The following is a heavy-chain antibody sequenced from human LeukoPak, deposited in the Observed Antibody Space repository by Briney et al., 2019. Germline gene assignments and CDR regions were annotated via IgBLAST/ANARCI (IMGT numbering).Heavy chain of an antibody. J-gene: IGHJ4*02. CDR3: ARETGSQYCSGGSCYSFNYYFDY. CDR2: ISSSSSYI. D-gene: IGHD2-15*01. Sequence: GGSLRLSCAASGFTFSSYSMNWVRQAPGKGLEWVSSISSSSSYIYYVDSVKGRFTISRDNAKNSLYLQMNSLRAEDTAVYYCARETGSQYCSGGSCYSFNYYFDYWGQGTLVTVSS. CDR1: GFTFSSYS. V-gene: IGHV3-21*01.